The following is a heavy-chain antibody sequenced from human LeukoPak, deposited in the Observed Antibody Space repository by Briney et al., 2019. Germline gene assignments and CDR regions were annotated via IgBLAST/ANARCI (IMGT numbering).Heavy chain of an antibody. CDR2: FIPIFGIA. V-gene: IGHV1-69*04. D-gene: IGHD2-15*01. CDR1: GYTFTSYG. CDR3: ARDCSGGSCYYYYGMDV. Sequence: GASVKVSCKASGYTFTSYGISWVRQAPGQGLEWMGRFIPIFGIANYAQKFQGRVTITADKSTSTAYMELSSLRSEDTAVYYCARDCSGGSCYYYYGMDVWGLGTTVTVSS. J-gene: IGHJ6*02.